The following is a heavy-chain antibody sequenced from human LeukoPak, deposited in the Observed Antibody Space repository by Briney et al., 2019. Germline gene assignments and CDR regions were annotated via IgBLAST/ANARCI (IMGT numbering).Heavy chain of an antibody. D-gene: IGHD1-14*01. CDR2: INSRSSSI. CDR1: GFTFSSYS. V-gene: IGHV3-48*01. J-gene: IGHJ4*02. CDR3: AREPNFDDHAFDY. Sequence: GGSLRLCCAASGFTFSSYSMNWVRQAPGKGLEWVSYINSRSSSIDYADPVKGRFTISRDNAKNSLYLQINSLRAEDTAIYYCAREPNFDDHAFDYWGQGTLLTVSS.